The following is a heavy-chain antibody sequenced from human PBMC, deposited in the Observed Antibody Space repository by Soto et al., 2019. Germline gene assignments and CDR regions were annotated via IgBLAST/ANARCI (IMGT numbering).Heavy chain of an antibody. J-gene: IGHJ3*02. CDR1: GFTFSSYW. Sequence: GGSLRLSCAASGFTFSSYWMSWVRQAPGKGLEWVANIKQDGSDKYYVDSVKGRFTISRDNAKNTLYLQMNSLRAEDTAVYYCARGGYCSSTSCYAFDIWGQGTMVTVSS. CDR3: ARGGYCSSTSCYAFDI. V-gene: IGHV3-7*01. D-gene: IGHD2-2*01. CDR2: IKQDGSDK.